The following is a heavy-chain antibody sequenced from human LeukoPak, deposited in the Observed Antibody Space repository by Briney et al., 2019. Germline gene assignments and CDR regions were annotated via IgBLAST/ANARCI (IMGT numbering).Heavy chain of an antibody. J-gene: IGHJ4*02. V-gene: IGHV1-45*02. CDR1: GYTFTDHY. CDR3: ARSSASSNYLFAY. D-gene: IGHD4-11*01. CDR2: ITPFNGNT. Sequence: SVNVSCKASGYTFTDHYLHWVRQAPGQALEWMGWITPFNGNTYYAQKFQHRITITRDRSMSTAYMELSSLRSEDTAMYYCARSSASSNYLFAYWGQGTLVTVSS.